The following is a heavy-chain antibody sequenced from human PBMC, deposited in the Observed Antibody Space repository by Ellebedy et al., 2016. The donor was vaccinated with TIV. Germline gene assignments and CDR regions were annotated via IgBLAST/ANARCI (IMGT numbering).Heavy chain of an antibody. CDR1: GYTFTSYG. J-gene: IGHJ4*02. CDR2: ISGYNGNT. D-gene: IGHD4-23*01. CDR3: ARYPSPFSGNWLTDH. V-gene: IGHV1-18*01. Sequence: AASVKVSCKASGYTFTSYGISWVRQAPGQGLEWMGWISGYNGNTNYAQKLQGRVTMTTDTATSTAYMELRSLRSDDTAVYYCARYPSPFSGNWLTDHWGQGTLVTVSS.